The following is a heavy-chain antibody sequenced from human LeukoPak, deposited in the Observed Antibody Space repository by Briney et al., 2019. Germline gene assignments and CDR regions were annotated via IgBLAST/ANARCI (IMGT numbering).Heavy chain of an antibody. CDR3: VKDQGQVYGYFDS. CDR1: GFTFSSYW. V-gene: IGHV3-74*01. Sequence: PGGSLRLSCAASGFTFSSYWMHWVRQAPGKGLVWFSRINTDGSSTSYADSVKGRFTISRDNSRNSLYIQMNSLRTEDSAVYYCVKDQGQVYGYFDSWGQGTLVTVSS. J-gene: IGHJ4*02. D-gene: IGHD6-6*01. CDR2: INTDGSST.